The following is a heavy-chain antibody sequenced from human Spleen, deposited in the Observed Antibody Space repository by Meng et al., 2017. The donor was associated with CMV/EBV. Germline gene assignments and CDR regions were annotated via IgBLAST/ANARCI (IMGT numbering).Heavy chain of an antibody. V-gene: IGHV3-23*01. CDR3: GRVTAAGRGRDV. D-gene: IGHD6-25*01. CDR1: GFIFSGHY. Sequence: GESLKISCAASGFIFSGHYLDWVRQTPGKGLEWVSVIRVSGSTTYYAESVKGRFTISRDNVKNTVYLQMNSLRAEDTAVYYCGRVTAAGRGRDVWGPGTTVTVSS. CDR2: IRVSGSTT. J-gene: IGHJ6*02.